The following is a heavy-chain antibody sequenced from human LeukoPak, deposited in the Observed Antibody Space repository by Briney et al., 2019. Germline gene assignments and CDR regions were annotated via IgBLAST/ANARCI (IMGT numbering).Heavy chain of an antibody. CDR2: INPNSGGT. CDR1: GYTFTGYY. D-gene: IGHD3-10*01. CDR3: ARAVLWFGTITPSDV. V-gene: IGHV1-2*02. Sequence: ASVKVSCKASGYTFTGYYMHWVRQAPGQGLEWMGWINPNSGGTNYAQKFQGRVTMTTDTSTSTAYMELRSLRSDDTAVYYCARAVLWFGTITPSDVWGQGTTVTVSS. J-gene: IGHJ6*02.